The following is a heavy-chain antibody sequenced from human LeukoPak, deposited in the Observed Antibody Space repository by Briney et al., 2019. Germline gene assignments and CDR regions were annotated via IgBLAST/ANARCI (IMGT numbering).Heavy chain of an antibody. Sequence: PGGSLRLSCAASGFTFSSYSMNWVRQAPGKGLEWVSSISSSSSYIYYADSVKGRFTISRDNAKSSLYLQMNSLRAEDTAVYYCARDGLSRGVSDYWGQGTLVTVSS. D-gene: IGHD3-10*01. V-gene: IGHV3-21*01. CDR3: ARDGLSRGVSDY. CDR1: GFTFSSYS. J-gene: IGHJ4*02. CDR2: ISSSSSYI.